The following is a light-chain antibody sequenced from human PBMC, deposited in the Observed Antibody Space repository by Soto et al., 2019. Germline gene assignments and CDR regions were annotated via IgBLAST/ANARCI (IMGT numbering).Light chain of an antibody. Sequence: EIVLTQSPATLSLSPGERATLSCRASQSVSSYLAWYQQKPGRAPRLLIYDASNRATGIPARFSGSGSGTDFPLTISSLEPEDFAVYYCQQRSNSWTFGQGTK. CDR3: QQRSNSWT. J-gene: IGKJ1*01. CDR1: QSVSSY. V-gene: IGKV3-11*01. CDR2: DAS.